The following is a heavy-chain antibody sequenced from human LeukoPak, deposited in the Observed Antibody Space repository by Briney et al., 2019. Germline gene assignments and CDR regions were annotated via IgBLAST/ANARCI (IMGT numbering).Heavy chain of an antibody. D-gene: IGHD3-10*01. Sequence: GGSLRLSCAASGFTFTTYWMTWVRQAPGKGLEWVANINQDGTEKYYVDSVKGRFTISRDNAKNSLYLQMNSLRVEDTAVYYCAKAPRNYYGSGGFDPWGQGTLVTVSS. V-gene: IGHV3-7*01. J-gene: IGHJ5*02. CDR2: INQDGTEK. CDR1: GFTFTTYW. CDR3: AKAPRNYYGSGGFDP.